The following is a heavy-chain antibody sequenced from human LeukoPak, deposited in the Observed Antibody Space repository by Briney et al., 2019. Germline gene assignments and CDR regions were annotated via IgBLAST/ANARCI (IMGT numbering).Heavy chain of an antibody. CDR3: TSRNGSGDY. V-gene: IGHV3-74*01. J-gene: IGHJ4*02. Sequence: GGSLRLSCAGSGFTFSSYWIHWVRQAPGKGLVWVSRINSDGSSATYADSVKGRFTISRDNAKNTVYLQMNSLRVEDTAVYFCTSRNGSGDYWGQGTPVTVSS. D-gene: IGHD3-10*01. CDR1: GFTFSSYW. CDR2: INSDGSSA.